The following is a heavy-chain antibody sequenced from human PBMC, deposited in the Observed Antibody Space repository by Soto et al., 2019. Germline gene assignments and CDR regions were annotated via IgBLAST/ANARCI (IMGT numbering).Heavy chain of an antibody. J-gene: IGHJ6*03. Sequence: GGSLRLSCAASGFTFSSYAMSWVRQAPGKGLEWVSAISGSSGSTYYADSVKGRFTISRDNAKNSLYLQMNSLRAEDTALYYCAKTRSAGYYYYYMDVWGKGTTVTVSS. CDR2: ISGSSGST. CDR3: AKTRSAGYYYYYMDV. D-gene: IGHD2-15*01. CDR1: GFTFSSYA. V-gene: IGHV3-23*01.